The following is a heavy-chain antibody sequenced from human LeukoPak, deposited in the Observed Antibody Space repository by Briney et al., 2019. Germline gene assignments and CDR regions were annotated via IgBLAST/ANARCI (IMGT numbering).Heavy chain of an antibody. Sequence: GGSLRLSCAASGFTFDDYAMHWVRQPPGKGLEWVSGISWNSGSIGYADFVKGRFTISRDNAKNSLYLQMNSLRAEDTALYYCAKDMGSGCSGGSCYPAFDIWGQGTMVTASS. CDR2: ISWNSGSI. J-gene: IGHJ3*02. V-gene: IGHV3-9*01. CDR1: GFTFDDYA. D-gene: IGHD2-15*01. CDR3: AKDMGSGCSGGSCYPAFDI.